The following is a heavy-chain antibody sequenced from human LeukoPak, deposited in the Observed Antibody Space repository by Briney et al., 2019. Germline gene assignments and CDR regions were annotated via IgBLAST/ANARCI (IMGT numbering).Heavy chain of an antibody. J-gene: IGHJ6*02. D-gene: IGHD3-3*01. CDR3: ARDKPRYDFWSGYYYYYGMDV. Sequence: PGGSLRLSCAASGFTFSSYAMHWVRQAPGKGLEWVAVISYDGSNKYYADSVKGRFTTSRDNSKNTLYLQMNSLRAEATAVYYCARDKPRYDFWSGYYYYYGMDVWGQGTTVTVSS. V-gene: IGHV3-30-3*01. CDR1: GFTFSSYA. CDR2: ISYDGSNK.